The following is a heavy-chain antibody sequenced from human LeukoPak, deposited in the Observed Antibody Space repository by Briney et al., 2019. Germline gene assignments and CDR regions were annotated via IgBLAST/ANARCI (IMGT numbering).Heavy chain of an antibody. V-gene: IGHV3-74*01. Sequence: GGSLRLSCAASGFTFSSHWMHWVRQAPGKGLVWVSRINSDGSSISYADSVKGRFTISRDNAKNTLYLQMNSLRAEDTAVYYCAKAVVGATPLFDYWGQGTLVTVSS. CDR2: INSDGSSI. CDR1: GFTFSSHW. CDR3: AKAVVGATPLFDY. D-gene: IGHD1-26*01. J-gene: IGHJ4*02.